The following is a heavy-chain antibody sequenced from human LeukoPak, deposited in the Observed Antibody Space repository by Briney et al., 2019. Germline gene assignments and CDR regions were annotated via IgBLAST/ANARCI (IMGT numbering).Heavy chain of an antibody. J-gene: IGHJ5*02. CDR1: GYTFTSYD. CDR3: ARMYWHTYFDP. Sequence: ASVKVSCKASGYTFTSYDINWVRQATGQGLEWMGWMNPNSGNTGYAQKFQGRVTMNRNTSISTAYMELSSLRSEDTTVYYCARMYWHTYFDPWGQGTLVTVSS. D-gene: IGHD2-8*02. CDR2: MNPNSGNT. V-gene: IGHV1-8*01.